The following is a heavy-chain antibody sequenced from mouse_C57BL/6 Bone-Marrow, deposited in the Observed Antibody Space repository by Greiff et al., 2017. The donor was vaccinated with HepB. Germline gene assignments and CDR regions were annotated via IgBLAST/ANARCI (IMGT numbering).Heavy chain of an antibody. CDR3: ARAYGSTYFDY. J-gene: IGHJ2*01. V-gene: IGHV3-6*01. CDR1: GYSITSGYY. Sequence: EESGPGLVKPSQSLSLTCSVTGYSITSGYYWNWIRQFPGNKLEWMGYISYDGSNNYNPSLKNRISITRDTSKNQFFLKLNSVTTEDTATYYCARAYGSTYFDYWGQGTTLTVSS. CDR2: ISYDGSN. D-gene: IGHD1-1*01.